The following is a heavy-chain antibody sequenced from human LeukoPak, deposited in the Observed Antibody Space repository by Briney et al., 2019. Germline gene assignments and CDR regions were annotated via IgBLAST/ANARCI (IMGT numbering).Heavy chain of an antibody. CDR2: MNPNSGNT. D-gene: IGHD3-10*01. Sequence: ASVKVSCKASGYTFTGYYMHWVRQAPGQGLEWMGWMNPNSGNTGYAQKFQGRVTMTRNTSISTAYMELSSLRSEDTAVYYCARPRGYYGSGSYYHYYYYGMDVWGQGTTVTVSS. J-gene: IGHJ6*02. CDR1: GYTFTGYY. CDR3: ARPRGYYGSGSYYHYYYYGMDV. V-gene: IGHV1-8*02.